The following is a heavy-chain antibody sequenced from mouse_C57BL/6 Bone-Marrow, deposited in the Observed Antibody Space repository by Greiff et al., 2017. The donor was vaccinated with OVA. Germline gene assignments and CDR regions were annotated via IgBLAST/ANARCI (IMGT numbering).Heavy chain of an antibody. CDR3: TTKGNPYAMDY. CDR1: GYTFTSYG. V-gene: IGHV1-81*01. J-gene: IGHJ4*01. D-gene: IGHD2-1*01. Sequence: VQLQQSGAELARPGASVKLSCKASGYTFTSYGISWVKQRTGQGLEWIGEIYPRSGNTYYNEKFKGKATITADTSSNTAYLQLSSLTSEDTAVYYCTTKGNPYAMDYWGQGTSVTVSS. CDR2: IYPRSGNT.